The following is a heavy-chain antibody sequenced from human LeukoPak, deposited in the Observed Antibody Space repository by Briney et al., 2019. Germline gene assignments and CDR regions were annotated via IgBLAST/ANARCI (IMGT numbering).Heavy chain of an antibody. D-gene: IGHD1-1*01. J-gene: IGHJ4*02. Sequence: SETLSLTCTVSGGSISPYYWSWIRQTPGKGLEWIGYILYSGTTTNYNPSLKSRVTISVDTSKNQFSLKLSSVTAADTAVYYCARVGDWNDLVYWGQGTLVSVSS. CDR3: ARVGDWNDLVY. CDR1: GGSISPYY. CDR2: ILYSGTT. V-gene: IGHV4-59*01.